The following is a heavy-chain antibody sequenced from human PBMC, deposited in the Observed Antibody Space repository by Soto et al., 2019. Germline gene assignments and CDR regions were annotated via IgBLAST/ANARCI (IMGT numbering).Heavy chain of an antibody. CDR2: IYYSGST. J-gene: IGHJ4*02. CDR1: GGSISSYY. CDR3: AKGPGADIIYC. V-gene: IGHV4-59*06. Sequence: TSEALSLTCTVSGGSISSYYWNWIRQHPGKGLEWIGYIYYSGSTYYNPSLKSRVTISIDTSKSQFSLKLSSVTAADTAVYYCAKGPGADIIYCWGQGTLVTVSS.